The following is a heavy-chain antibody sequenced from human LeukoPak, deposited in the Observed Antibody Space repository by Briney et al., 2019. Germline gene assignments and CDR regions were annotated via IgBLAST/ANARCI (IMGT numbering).Heavy chain of an antibody. Sequence: GGSLRLSCVASGFTYSHNGMHWVRQAPGKGLEWVAFIQYDGNTIFYADSVKGRFTISRDNSKNTLYLQMNSLRAEDTAVYYCARRSSGGSIDRWFDPWGQGTLVTVSS. CDR3: ARRSSGGSIDRWFDP. CDR1: GFTYSHNG. V-gene: IGHV3-33*05. J-gene: IGHJ5*02. D-gene: IGHD1-26*01. CDR2: IQYDGNTI.